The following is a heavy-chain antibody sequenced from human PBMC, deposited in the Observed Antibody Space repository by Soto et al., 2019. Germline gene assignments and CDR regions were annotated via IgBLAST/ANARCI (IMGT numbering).Heavy chain of an antibody. CDR2: INHSGST. CDR1: GGSFSGYY. CDR3: AGGYGRNFDY. V-gene: IGHV4-34*01. Sequence: QVQLQQWGAGLLKPSETLSLTCAVYGGSFSGYYWNRIRQPPGKGPEWIGEINHSGSTNYNPSLKSRVTISVDTSKNQFSLKLSSVNAAVTAVEYCAGGYGRNFDYWGQGTLVTVSS. J-gene: IGHJ4*02. D-gene: IGHD3-10*01.